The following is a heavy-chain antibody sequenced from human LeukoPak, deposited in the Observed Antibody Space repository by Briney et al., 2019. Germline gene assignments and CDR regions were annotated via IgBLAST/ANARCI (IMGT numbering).Heavy chain of an antibody. CDR3: ATPGGPYYYGSGSYNQFDY. V-gene: IGHV1-24*01. D-gene: IGHD3-10*01. J-gene: IGHJ4*02. Sequence: ASVKVSCKVSGYTLTELSMHWVRQAPGKGPEWMGGFDPEDGETIYAQKFQGRVTMTEDTSTDTAYMELSSLRSEDTAVYYCATPGGPYYYGSGSYNQFDYWGQGTLVTVSS. CDR2: FDPEDGET. CDR1: GYTLTELS.